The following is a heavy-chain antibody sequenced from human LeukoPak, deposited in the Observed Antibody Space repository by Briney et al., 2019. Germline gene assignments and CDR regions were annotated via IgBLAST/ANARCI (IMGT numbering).Heavy chain of an antibody. CDR1: GFTFSSYA. Sequence: GGSLRLSCAGSGFTFSSYAMSWVRQAPGKGLEWVSGISSGGGSTYYADSVKGRFTISRDNSKNTLYLQMNSLRAEDTAVYYCAKLIRYYDILSPPEYWGQGTLVTVSS. J-gene: IGHJ4*02. D-gene: IGHD3-9*01. CDR3: AKLIRYYDILSPPEY. CDR2: ISSGGGST. V-gene: IGHV3-23*01.